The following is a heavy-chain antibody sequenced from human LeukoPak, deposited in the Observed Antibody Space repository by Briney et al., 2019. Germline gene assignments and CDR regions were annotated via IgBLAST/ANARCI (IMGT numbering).Heavy chain of an antibody. V-gene: IGHV1-2*02. Sequence: ASVKVSCKASGYTFTGYYMHWVRQAPGQGLEWMGWINPNSGGTNYAQKFQGRVTMTRDTSISTAYMELSRLRSDDTAVYYCARDPYYDILTGYYLGGAFDYWGQGTLVTVSS. CDR1: GYTFTGYY. CDR2: INPNSGGT. J-gene: IGHJ4*02. D-gene: IGHD3-9*01. CDR3: ARDPYYDILTGYYLGGAFDY.